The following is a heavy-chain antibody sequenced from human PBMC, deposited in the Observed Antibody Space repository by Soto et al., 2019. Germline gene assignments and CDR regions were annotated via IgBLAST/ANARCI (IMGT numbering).Heavy chain of an antibody. CDR2: NYYRGGN. V-gene: IGHV4-31*03. J-gene: IGHJ6*02. D-gene: IGHD3-16*01. Sequence: QVQLQESGPGLVKPSQTLSLTCTVSGGSISSGGYYWSWIRQHPGKGLEWIGYNYYRGGNYYSPFPKSRVTLSVDTSKNQCSLKLSSMTAADTAVYYGARDPVGLYGMDVWGRGTTVTVSS. CDR1: GGSISSGGYY. CDR3: ARDPVGLYGMDV.